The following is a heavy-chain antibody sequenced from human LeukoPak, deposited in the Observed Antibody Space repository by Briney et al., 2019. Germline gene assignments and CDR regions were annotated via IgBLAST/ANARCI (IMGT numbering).Heavy chain of an antibody. CDR1: GGSFSDYF. Sequence: PSETLSLTCAVYGGSFSDYFWSWIRQPPGKGLEWIGEISHSGSTTYNPSLRSRVTISGDTSKKQFSLKLSSVTAADTAVYYCASSGSYRFDYWGQGTLVTVSS. V-gene: IGHV4-34*01. CDR2: ISHSGST. D-gene: IGHD1-26*01. J-gene: IGHJ4*02. CDR3: ASSGSYRFDY.